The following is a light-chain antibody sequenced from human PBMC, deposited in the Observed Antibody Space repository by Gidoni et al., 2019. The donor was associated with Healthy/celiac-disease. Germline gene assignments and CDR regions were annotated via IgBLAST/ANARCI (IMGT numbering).Light chain of an antibody. CDR1: QSVSSN. CDR2: GAS. V-gene: IGKV3-15*01. Sequence: IVLPHSPATLSVSPGERATLSCRASQSVSSNLAWYKQKPGQAPRLLIYGASTRATGIPARFSGSGSGTEFTITISSLQSEDFAVYYCQQYNNWPRSFGQGTKLEIK. CDR3: QQYNNWPRS. J-gene: IGKJ2*04.